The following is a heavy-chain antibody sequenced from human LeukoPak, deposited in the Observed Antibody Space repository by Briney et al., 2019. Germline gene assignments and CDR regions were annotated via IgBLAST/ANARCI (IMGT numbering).Heavy chain of an antibody. J-gene: IGHJ3*02. Sequence: ASVKVACKASGGTLSSYAIGWVRQAPGQGLEWMGRIIPIFGTANYAQKFQGRVTITTDESTSTAYMELSSLRSEDTAVYYCASNGPGAFDIWGQGTMVTVSS. CDR2: IIPIFGTA. CDR1: GGTLSSYA. CDR3: ASNGPGAFDI. V-gene: IGHV1-69*05.